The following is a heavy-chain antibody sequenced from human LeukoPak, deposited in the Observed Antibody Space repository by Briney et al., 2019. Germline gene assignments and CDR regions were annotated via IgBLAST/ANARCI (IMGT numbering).Heavy chain of an antibody. V-gene: IGHV1-18*01. CDR1: GYTFTSYG. Sequence: ASVKVSCKASGYTFTSYGISWVRQAPGQGLEWMGWISAYNGNTNYAQKLQGRVTMTTDTSTSTAYMELRSLRSDDTAVYYCARVAYYDSSGYQALLGYFQHWGQGTLVTVSS. J-gene: IGHJ1*01. D-gene: IGHD3-22*01. CDR3: ARVAYYDSSGYQALLGYFQH. CDR2: ISAYNGNT.